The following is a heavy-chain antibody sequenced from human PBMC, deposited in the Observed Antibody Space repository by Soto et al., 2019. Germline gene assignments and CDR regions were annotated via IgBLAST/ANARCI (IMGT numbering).Heavy chain of an antibody. V-gene: IGHV3-33*01. CDR1: GFTFSSYG. J-gene: IGHJ6*02. Sequence: QVQLVESGGGVGQPGRSLRLSCAASGFTFSSYGMHWVRQAPGKGLEGVAVIWYDGSNKYYADSVKGRFTISRDNSKNTLYLQMNSLRAEDTAVYYCARAEYQLLYPYYYYYGMDVWGQGTTVTVSS. D-gene: IGHD2-2*02. CDR2: IWYDGSNK. CDR3: ARAEYQLLYPYYYYYGMDV.